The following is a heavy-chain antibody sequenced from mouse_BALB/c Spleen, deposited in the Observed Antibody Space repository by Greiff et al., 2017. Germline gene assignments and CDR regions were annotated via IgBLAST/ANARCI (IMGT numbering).Heavy chain of an antibody. D-gene: IGHD1-1*01. CDR1: GFTFSSFG. V-gene: IGHV5-17*02. CDR2: ISSGSSTI. J-gene: IGHJ3*01. CDR3: ARSGYYDGWFAY. Sequence: EVQLVESGGGLVQPGGSRKLSCAASGFTFSSFGMHWVRQAPEKGLEWVAYISSGSSTIYYADTVKGRFTISRDNPKNTLFLQMTSLRSEDTAMYYCARSGYYDGWFAYWGQGTLVTVSA.